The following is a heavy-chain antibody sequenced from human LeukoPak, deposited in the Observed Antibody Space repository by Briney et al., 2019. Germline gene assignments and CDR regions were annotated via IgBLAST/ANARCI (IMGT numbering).Heavy chain of an antibody. V-gene: IGHV3-73*01. J-gene: IGHJ4*02. CDR2: IRSKSNSYAT. CDR1: GFTFSGSA. CDR3: TRYNVGFES. Sequence: PGGSLRRSCAASGFTFSGSAMHWVRQASGKGLEGVGRIRSKSNSYATSYAASVKGRFALSRDDSKHTAYLQMNSLKTEDTAVYYCTRYNVGFESWGQGTLVTVSS. D-gene: IGHD1-1*01.